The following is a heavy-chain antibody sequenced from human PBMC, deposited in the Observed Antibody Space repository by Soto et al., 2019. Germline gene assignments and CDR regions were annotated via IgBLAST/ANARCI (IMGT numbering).Heavy chain of an antibody. V-gene: IGHV2-5*02. CDR3: AHSATVSDAFDI. CDR1: GFSLRISGVG. J-gene: IGHJ3*02. CDR2: IYWDDDK. D-gene: IGHD2-15*01. Sequence: QITLKESGPTLVKPTQTLTLTCTFSGFSLRISGVGVGWIRQPPGEALEWLALIYWDDDKRYSPSLKSRLTITKDASKNQVVLTMTNMDPVDTATYYCAHSATVSDAFDIWGQGTMVTVSS.